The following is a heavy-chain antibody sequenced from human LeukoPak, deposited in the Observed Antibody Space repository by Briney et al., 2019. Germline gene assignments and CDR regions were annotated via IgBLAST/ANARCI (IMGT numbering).Heavy chain of an antibody. Sequence: SVKVSCKASGYTFTNYGIAWVRQAPGQGLEWMGGIIPIFGTANYAQKFQGRVTITADESTSTAYMELSSLRSEDTAVYYCARDSGYSSGWYKSGNFDYWGQGTLVTVSS. J-gene: IGHJ4*02. D-gene: IGHD6-19*01. CDR1: GYTFTNYG. V-gene: IGHV1-69*13. CDR2: IIPIFGTA. CDR3: ARDSGYSSGWYKSGNFDY.